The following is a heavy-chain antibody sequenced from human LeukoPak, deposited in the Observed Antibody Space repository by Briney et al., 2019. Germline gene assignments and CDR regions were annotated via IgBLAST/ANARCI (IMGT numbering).Heavy chain of an antibody. CDR1: GFTFNHNG. D-gene: IGHD1-26*01. Sequence: PGGSLRLSCAASGFTFNHNGMHWVRQAPGKGLEWVAVMYYDGNNKYYADSVKDRFTISRDNSKNTLYLQMNSLRVEDTAVYYCARWGAGRTSDYWGQGTLVTVSS. V-gene: IGHV3-33*01. CDR2: MYYDGNNK. J-gene: IGHJ4*02. CDR3: ARWGAGRTSDY.